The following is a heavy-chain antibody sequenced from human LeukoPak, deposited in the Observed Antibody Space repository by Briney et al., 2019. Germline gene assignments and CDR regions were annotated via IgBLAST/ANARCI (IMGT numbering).Heavy chain of an antibody. CDR3: AKDRHYYDSSGGFDF. CDR1: GFTFDDYA. Sequence: GGSLRLSCAASGFTFDDYAMHWVRQPPGKGLEWVSGLSWNGGGIGYADSVKGRFTISRDNAKNSLYLQLNSLRSEDTALYYCAKDRHYYDSSGGFDFWGQGTLVTVSS. D-gene: IGHD3-22*01. CDR2: LSWNGGGI. V-gene: IGHV3-9*01. J-gene: IGHJ4*02.